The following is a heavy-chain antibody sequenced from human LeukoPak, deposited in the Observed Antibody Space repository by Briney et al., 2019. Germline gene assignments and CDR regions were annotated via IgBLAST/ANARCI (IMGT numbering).Heavy chain of an antibody. J-gene: IGHJ4*02. CDR2: IYYSGST. Sequence: SETLSLTCTVSGGSISSSSYYWGWIRQPPGKGLEWIGSIYYSGSTYHNPSLKSRVTISVDTSKNQFSLKLSSVTAADTAVYYCARDEGVAGTNYWGQGTLVTVSS. CDR3: ARDEGVAGTNY. D-gene: IGHD6-19*01. V-gene: IGHV4-39*07. CDR1: GGSISSSSYY.